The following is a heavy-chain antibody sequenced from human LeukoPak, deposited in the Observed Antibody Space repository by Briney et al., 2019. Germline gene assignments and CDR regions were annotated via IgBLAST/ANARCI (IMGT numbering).Heavy chain of an antibody. D-gene: IGHD1-26*01. Sequence: SLRLSCXASXFTFSSYAIHWVRQAPGKGLEWVAVISTDGSNKYYTDSVKGRFTISRDNSKNTLYLQMNSLRTEDTAVYYCARDRKAGGVGEFDPWGQGTLVTVSS. J-gene: IGHJ5*02. CDR1: XFTFSSYA. CDR3: ARDRKAGGVGEFDP. V-gene: IGHV3-30*04. CDR2: ISTDGSNK.